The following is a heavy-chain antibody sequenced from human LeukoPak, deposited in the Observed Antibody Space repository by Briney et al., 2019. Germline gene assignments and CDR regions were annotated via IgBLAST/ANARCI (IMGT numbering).Heavy chain of an antibody. D-gene: IGHD1-14*01. Sequence: GKSLRLSCTASGFTFSSSGMHWVRQAPGKGLEWVAVISLDGTITDYAEDVRGRFFISRDTSKNILVLQMNSLRTEDTAVYYCAKAPRADSHESTGRYSWFDPWGQGTLVTVSP. V-gene: IGHV3-30*18. CDR1: GFTFSSSG. CDR2: ISLDGTIT. CDR3: AKAPRADSHESTGRYSWFDP. J-gene: IGHJ5*02.